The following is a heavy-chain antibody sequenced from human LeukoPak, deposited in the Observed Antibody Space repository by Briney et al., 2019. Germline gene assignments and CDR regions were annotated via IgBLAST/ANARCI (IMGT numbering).Heavy chain of an antibody. CDR1: GGSISSGGYY. J-gene: IGHJ1*01. CDR3: ARVDCGDDCYKYFQH. CDR2: IYHSGST. D-gene: IGHD2-21*01. Sequence: SETLSLTCTVSGGSISSGGYYWSWIRQPPGKGLEWIGYIYHSGSTYYNPSLTSRVSISVDTSKRQFSLKLNSVTAADTAVYYCARVDCGDDCYKYFQHWGQGTLVTVSS. V-gene: IGHV4-30-2*01.